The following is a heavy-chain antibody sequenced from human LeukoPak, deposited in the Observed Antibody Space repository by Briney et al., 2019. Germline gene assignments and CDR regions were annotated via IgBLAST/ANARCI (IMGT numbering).Heavy chain of an antibody. CDR1: GFTFSSYG. CDR2: ISGSGGST. CDR3: ARHGSSWYGYFDY. D-gene: IGHD6-13*01. Sequence: GGTLRLSRAASGFTFSSYGMSWVRQAPGKGLEWVSAISGSGGSTYYADSVKGRFTISRDNSKNTLYLQMNSLRAEDTAVYYCARHGSSWYGYFDYWGQGTLVTVSS. V-gene: IGHV3-23*01. J-gene: IGHJ4*02.